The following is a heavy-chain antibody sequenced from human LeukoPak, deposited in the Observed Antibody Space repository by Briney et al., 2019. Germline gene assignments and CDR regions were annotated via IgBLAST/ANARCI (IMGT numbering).Heavy chain of an antibody. CDR3: AEALFFMTAVTTGLS. CDR2: ISGSGGST. J-gene: IGHJ5*02. V-gene: IGHV3-23*01. CDR1: GFTFSSYA. Sequence: PGGSLRLSCAASGFTFSSYAMSWVRQAPGKGLEWVSAISGSGGSTYYADSVKGRFTISRDNSKNTLYLQMNSLRAEDTAVYYCAEALFFMTAVTTGLSWGQGTLVTVSS. D-gene: IGHD4-17*01.